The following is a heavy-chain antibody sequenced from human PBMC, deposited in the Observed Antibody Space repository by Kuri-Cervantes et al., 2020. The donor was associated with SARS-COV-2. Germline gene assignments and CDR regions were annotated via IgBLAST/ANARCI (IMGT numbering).Heavy chain of an antibody. D-gene: IGHD6-19*01. CDR1: GGSISSYY. J-gene: IGHJ6*03. CDR2: IYTSGST. CDR3: ARGFWSRGWYFYYYMDV. V-gene: IGHV4-4*07. Sequence: ESLKISCTVSGGSISSYYWSWIRQPAGKGLEWIGRIYTSGSTNYNPSLKSRVTMSVDTSKNQFSLKLSSVTAADTAVYYCARGFWSRGWYFYYYMDVWGKGTTVTVSS.